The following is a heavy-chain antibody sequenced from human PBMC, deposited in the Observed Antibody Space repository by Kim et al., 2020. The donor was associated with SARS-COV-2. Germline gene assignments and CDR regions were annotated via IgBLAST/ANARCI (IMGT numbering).Heavy chain of an antibody. V-gene: IGHV1-3*01. J-gene: IGHJ4*02. Sequence: ASVKVSCKASGYTFTSYAMHWVRQAPGQRLEWMGWINAGNGNTKYSQKFQGRVTITRDTSASTAYMELSSLRSEDTAVYYCARAPKTFGEFGGFYHWGQGTLVTVSS. CDR2: INAGNGNT. D-gene: IGHD3-10*01. CDR3: ARAPKTFGEFGGFYH. CDR1: GYTFTSYA.